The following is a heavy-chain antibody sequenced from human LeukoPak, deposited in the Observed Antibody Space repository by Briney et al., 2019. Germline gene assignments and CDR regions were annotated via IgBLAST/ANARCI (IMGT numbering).Heavy chain of an antibody. Sequence: GGSLRLSYADSGFTFMTYSMNWVRQAPGKGLEWVTSITHSGGSTFYADSVKGRFTISRDNSKNTLFLQMNSLRAEDTAVYYCAKGGACPTGYYYYMDVWGKGTTVTVSS. CDR3: AKGGACPTGYYYYMDV. CDR1: GFTFMTYS. J-gene: IGHJ6*03. V-gene: IGHV3-23*01. CDR2: ITHSGGST.